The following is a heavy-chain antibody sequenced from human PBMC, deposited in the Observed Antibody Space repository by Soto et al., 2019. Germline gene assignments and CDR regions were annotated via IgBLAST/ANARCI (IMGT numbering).Heavy chain of an antibody. D-gene: IGHD4-17*01. Sequence: GASVKVSCKASGYTFTSYGISWVRQAPGQGLEWMGWISAYNGNTNYAQKLQGRVTMTTDTSTSTAYMELRSLRSDDTAVYYCARQTTVTTAGYFDYWGQGTLVTVSS. CDR1: GYTFTSYG. CDR3: ARQTTVTTAGYFDY. V-gene: IGHV1-18*01. CDR2: ISAYNGNT. J-gene: IGHJ4*02.